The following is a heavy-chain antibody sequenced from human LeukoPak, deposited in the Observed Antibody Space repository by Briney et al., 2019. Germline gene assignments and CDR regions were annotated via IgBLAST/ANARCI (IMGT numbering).Heavy chain of an antibody. CDR2: INHSGST. D-gene: IGHD1-26*01. Sequence: SETLSLSCAVYGGSFSGYYWSWIRQPPGKGLEWIGEINHSGSTNYNPSLKSRVTISVDTSKNQFSLKLSSVTAADTAVYYCARLSGSYYRYWGQGTLVTVSS. CDR3: ARLSGSYYRY. V-gene: IGHV4-34*01. CDR1: GGSFSGYY. J-gene: IGHJ4*02.